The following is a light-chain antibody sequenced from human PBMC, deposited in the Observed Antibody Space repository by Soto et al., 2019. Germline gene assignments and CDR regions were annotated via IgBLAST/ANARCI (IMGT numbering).Light chain of an antibody. J-gene: IGKJ1*01. CDR3: QQYNGYSRT. CDR1: QNINNY. Sequence: DIQMTQSPSSLSASVGDRVTITCRASQNINNYLNWYQQKPGKAPKLLIYTASTLQSGVPSRFSGSGSGTEFTLTITSLQPEDFATFYCQQYNGYSRTFGQGTKVDI. V-gene: IGKV1-17*01. CDR2: TAS.